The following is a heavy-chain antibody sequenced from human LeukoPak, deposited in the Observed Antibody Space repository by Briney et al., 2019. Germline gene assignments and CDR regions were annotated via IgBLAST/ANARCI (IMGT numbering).Heavy chain of an antibody. CDR1: GYTFTSYG. J-gene: IGHJ6*03. D-gene: IGHD6-6*01. CDR3: ARGNEYSSSYYMDV. V-gene: IGHV1-18*01. Sequence: ASVKVSCKSSGYTFTSYGVSWVRQAPGQGLEWMGWISGYSGNTNYAQKLQGRVTMTTDTSTRTAYMELRSLTSDDTAVYYCARGNEYSSSYYMDVWGKGTTVTVS. CDR2: ISGYSGNT.